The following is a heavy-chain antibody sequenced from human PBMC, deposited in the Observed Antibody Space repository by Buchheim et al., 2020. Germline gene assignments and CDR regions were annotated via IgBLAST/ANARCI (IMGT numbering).Heavy chain of an antibody. J-gene: IGHJ6*02. CDR1: GFTFSNYG. CDR3: AKDQRWGMDV. CDR2: IRYDGSYK. Sequence: QVQLVESGGGVVQPGKSLRLSCAASGFTFSNYGIHWVRQAPGKGLEWVSFIRYDGSYKYYADSVKGRCTISRDDSKTTLLLQMNSLRSEDTAVYYCAKDQRWGMDVWGQGTT. D-gene: IGHD4-23*01. V-gene: IGHV3-30*02.